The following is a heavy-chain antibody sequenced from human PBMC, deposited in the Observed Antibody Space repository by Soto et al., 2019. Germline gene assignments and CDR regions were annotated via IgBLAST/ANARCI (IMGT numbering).Heavy chain of an antibody. CDR3: ASGHRGLVIAATPYYYYDLDV. V-gene: IGHV1-69*13. D-gene: IGHD2-15*01. CDR2: IIPIFDTT. Sequence: SVKVSCKASGASFSSYTISWVRQAPGQGLEWMGGIIPIFDTTNYAPKFQDRVTITADESTSTAYMELSSLRSEDAAVYYCASGHRGLVIAATPYYYYDLDVWG. J-gene: IGHJ6*02. CDR1: GASFSSYT.